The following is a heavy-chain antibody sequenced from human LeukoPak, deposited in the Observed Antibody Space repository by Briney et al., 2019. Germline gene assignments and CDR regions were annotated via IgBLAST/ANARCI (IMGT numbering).Heavy chain of an antibody. CDR2: IYPGNSDT. CDR3: ARPYCSGGSCYSAPFDC. J-gene: IGHJ4*02. D-gene: IGHD2-15*01. V-gene: IGHV5-51*01. Sequence: GESLKISCKGSGYSFTSYWIGWVRQMPGKGLEWMGIIYPGNSDTRYSPSFQGQATISADKSISTAYLQWSALKASDTAMYYCARPYCSGGSCYSAPFDCWGQGTLVTVSS. CDR1: GYSFTSYW.